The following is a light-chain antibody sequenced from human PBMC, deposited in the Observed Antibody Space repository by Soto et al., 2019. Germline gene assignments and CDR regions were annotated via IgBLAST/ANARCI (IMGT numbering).Light chain of an antibody. Sequence: EIVMTQSAATLSVSPGEGGTLXCRASQSISSDLVWYQQTTGEAPRPLISAASSRAHGSPHSFSGSGSGTDFTRRISRREPEDFAVYYRQQYNNWPWTFGQGTKVDIK. J-gene: IGKJ1*01. CDR3: QQYNNWPWT. CDR1: QSISSD. V-gene: IGKV3D-15*01. CDR2: AAS.